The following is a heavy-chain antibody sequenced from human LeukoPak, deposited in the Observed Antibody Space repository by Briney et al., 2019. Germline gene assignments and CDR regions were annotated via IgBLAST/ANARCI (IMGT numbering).Heavy chain of an antibody. Sequence: GESLRLSCAASGFSFRSYAMTWVRQAPGKGLEWVATISGNGGSTYFADAMKGRFTISRDNSKNTLYLQMTSLRAEDTAVYHCAKASLAANYDSSGWYFFDYWGQGTLVTVSS. CDR2: ISGNGGST. CDR1: GFSFRSYA. CDR3: AKASLAANYDSSGWYFFDY. D-gene: IGHD6-19*01. V-gene: IGHV3-23*01. J-gene: IGHJ4*02.